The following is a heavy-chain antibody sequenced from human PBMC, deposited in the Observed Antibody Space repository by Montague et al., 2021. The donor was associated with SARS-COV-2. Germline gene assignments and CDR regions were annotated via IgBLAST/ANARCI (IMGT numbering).Heavy chain of an antibody. V-gene: IGHV3-23*01. CDR3: AKIDYTSGSYWEPDFDY. CDR2: LSSSGEST. J-gene: IGHJ4*02. D-gene: IGHD3-10*01. CDR1: GITLTNYA. Sequence: SLRLSCAASGITLTNYAMFWVRQAPGKGLEWVSALSSSGESTNYADSVKGRFTISRDTSKNTLYLQMNSLRVEDTAAYYCAKIDYTSGSYWEPDFDYWGQGTLVTVSS.